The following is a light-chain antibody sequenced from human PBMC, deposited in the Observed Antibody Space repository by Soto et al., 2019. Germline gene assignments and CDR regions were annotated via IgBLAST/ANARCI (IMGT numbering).Light chain of an antibody. CDR2: LNSDGSH. J-gene: IGLJ2*01. CDR3: QTWGTGTLV. V-gene: IGLV4-69*01. Sequence: QLVLTQSPSASASLGASVKLTCTLSSGHSSYAIAWHQQQPEKGPRYLMKLNSDGSHSKGDGIPDRFSGSSSGAERYLTISSLQSEDEADYYCQTWGTGTLVLGGGTKVTVL. CDR1: SGHSSYA.